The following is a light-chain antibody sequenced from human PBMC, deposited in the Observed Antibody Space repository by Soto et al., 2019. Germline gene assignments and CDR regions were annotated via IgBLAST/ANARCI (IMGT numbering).Light chain of an antibody. V-gene: IGKV1-5*01. Sequence: DIQMTQSPSTLSASVGDRVTITCRASQSISSWLAWYQQKPGKAPKLLIYGASSLESGVPSRFSGSGSGTEFTLTISSLQPDDVATYYCQQYNSYPGWTFGQGTKVEIK. CDR3: QQYNSYPGWT. J-gene: IGKJ1*01. CDR2: GAS. CDR1: QSISSW.